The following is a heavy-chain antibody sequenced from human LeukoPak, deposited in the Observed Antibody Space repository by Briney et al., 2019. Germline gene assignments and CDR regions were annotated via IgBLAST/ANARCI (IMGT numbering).Heavy chain of an antibody. V-gene: IGHV4-59*01. D-gene: IGHD5-24*01. J-gene: IGHJ4*02. Sequence: SETLSLTCAVSGGSISSYYWSWIRQPPGKGLEWIGYIYYSGSTNYNPSLKSRVTISVDTSKNQFSLKLSSVTAADTAVYYCARVRWLQWIFDYWGQGTLVTVSS. CDR2: IYYSGST. CDR1: GGSISSYY. CDR3: ARVRWLQWIFDY.